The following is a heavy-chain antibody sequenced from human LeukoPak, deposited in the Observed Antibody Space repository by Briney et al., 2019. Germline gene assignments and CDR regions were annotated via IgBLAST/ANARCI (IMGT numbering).Heavy chain of an antibody. V-gene: IGHV4-59*01. D-gene: IGHD3-10*01. CDR1: GGSISGYY. J-gene: IGHJ4*02. CDR3: ARYGSGSYHFDY. Sequence: SETLSLTCTVSGGSISGYYWSWIRQPPGKGLEWIGFIHYSGSTNYNPSLKSRVTISVDTSKNQFSLKLSSLTAADTAVYYRARYGSGSYHFDYWGQGTLVTVSS. CDR2: IHYSGST.